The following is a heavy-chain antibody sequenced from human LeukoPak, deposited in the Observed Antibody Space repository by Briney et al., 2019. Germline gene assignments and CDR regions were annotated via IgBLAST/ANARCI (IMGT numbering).Heavy chain of an antibody. CDR3: ARAPFYDFWSGYSEGYYFDY. CDR1: GYTFTSYD. J-gene: IGHJ4*02. D-gene: IGHD3-3*01. CDR2: MNPNSGNT. V-gene: IGHV1-8*01. Sequence: ASVKVSCKASGYTFTSYDINWVRQATGQGLEWMGWMNPNSGNTGYAQKFQGRVTITADKSTSTAYMELSSLRSEDTAVYYCARAPFYDFWSGYSEGYYFDYWGQGTLVTVSS.